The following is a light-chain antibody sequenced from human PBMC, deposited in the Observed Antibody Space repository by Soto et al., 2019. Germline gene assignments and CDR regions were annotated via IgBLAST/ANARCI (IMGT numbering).Light chain of an antibody. CDR3: QHYGSSIT. V-gene: IGKV3-20*01. CDR2: AAS. CDR1: RGVTKY. Sequence: PVETAGLSWRANRGVTKYLVWYQQTPGQATRLLFYAASSRATGIPDRISGRVSGTGFTLTISRLEPEDFAVYYCQHYGSSITFGQGTRLEVK. J-gene: IGKJ5*01.